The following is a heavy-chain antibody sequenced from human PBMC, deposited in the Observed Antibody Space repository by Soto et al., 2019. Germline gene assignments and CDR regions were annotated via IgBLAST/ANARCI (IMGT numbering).Heavy chain of an antibody. V-gene: IGHV3-48*03. J-gene: IGHJ4*02. D-gene: IGHD3-9*01. CDR3: ARYYDILTGYYPTYFDY. CDR2: ISSIGSTI. CDR1: GFTFSSYE. Sequence: GGSLRLSCAASGFTFSSYEMNWVRQAPGKGLEWVSYISSIGSTIYYADSVKGRFTISRDNAKNSLYLQMNSLRAEDTAVYYCARYYDILTGYYPTYFDYWGQGTLVTVS.